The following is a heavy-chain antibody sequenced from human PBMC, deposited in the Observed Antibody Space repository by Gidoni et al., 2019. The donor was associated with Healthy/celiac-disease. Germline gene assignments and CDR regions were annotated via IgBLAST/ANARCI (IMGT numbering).Heavy chain of an antibody. D-gene: IGHD3-10*01. CDR3: ARRPSMVQGVIINGIDY. V-gene: IGHV4-34*01. Sequence: QAQLHQWGAGLFKPSEPLSPTCAVHGGSFSGYYSSWIRQPPGKGLAGIGEINHSGSTNYNPSLKSRVTISVDTSKNQFSMKLSSVTAADTAVYYCARRPSMVQGVIINGIDYWGQGTLVTVSS. J-gene: IGHJ4*02. CDR1: GGSFSGYY. CDR2: INHSGST.